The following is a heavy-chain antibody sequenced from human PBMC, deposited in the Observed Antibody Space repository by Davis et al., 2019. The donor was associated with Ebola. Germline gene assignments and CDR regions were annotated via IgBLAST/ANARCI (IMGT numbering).Heavy chain of an antibody. CDR1: GFTFSTYA. D-gene: IGHD3-3*01. Sequence: GGSLRLSCAASGFTFSTYAMHWVRQAPGKGLEWVAVIWHDGSNKYHADSVKGRFTISRDNSKNTQYLQMNNPRAEDTAVYYCARLGYELNYWGQGTLVTVSS. J-gene: IGHJ4*02. CDR3: ARLGYELNY. CDR2: IWHDGSNK. V-gene: IGHV3-33*01.